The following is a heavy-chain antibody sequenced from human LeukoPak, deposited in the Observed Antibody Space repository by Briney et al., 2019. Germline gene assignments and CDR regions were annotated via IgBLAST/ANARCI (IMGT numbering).Heavy chain of an antibody. CDR2: IYPGDSDT. D-gene: IGHD6-19*01. CDR3: ARQVAVAGAFQFDY. V-gene: IGHV5-51*01. CDR1: GYSFTSCW. Sequence: GESLKISCKGSGYSFTSCWIGWVRQMPGKGLEWMGIIYPGDSDTRYSPSFQGQVTISADKPISTAYLQWSSLKASDTAMYYCARQVAVAGAFQFDYWGQGTLVTVSS. J-gene: IGHJ4*02.